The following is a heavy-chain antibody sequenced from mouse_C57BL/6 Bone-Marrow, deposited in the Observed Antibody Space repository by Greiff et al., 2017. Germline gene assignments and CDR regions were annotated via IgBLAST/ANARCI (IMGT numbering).Heavy chain of an antibody. CDR2: ISNGGGST. J-gene: IGHJ3*01. Sequence: EVQGMESGGGLVQPGGSLKLSCAASGFTFSDYYMYWVRQTPEKRLEWVAYISNGGGSTYYPDTVKGRFTISRDNAKNTLYLQMSRLKSEDTAMYYCARHVYYYGSRMFAYWGQGTLVTVSA. D-gene: IGHD1-1*01. CDR3: ARHVYYYGSRMFAY. V-gene: IGHV5-12*01. CDR1: GFTFSDYY.